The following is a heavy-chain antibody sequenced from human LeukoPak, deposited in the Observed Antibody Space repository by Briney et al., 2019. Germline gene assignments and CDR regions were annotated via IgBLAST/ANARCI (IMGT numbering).Heavy chain of an antibody. V-gene: IGHV4-39*01. Sequence: PSETLSLTCIVSGGSISSSSYYWGWIRQPPGKGLEWIGSIYYSGSTYYNPSLKSRVTISVDTSKNQFSLKLSSVTAADTAVYYCASGQWLVRMDYWGQGTLVTVSS. CDR1: GGSISSSSYY. J-gene: IGHJ4*02. CDR3: ASGQWLVRMDY. CDR2: IYYSGST. D-gene: IGHD6-19*01.